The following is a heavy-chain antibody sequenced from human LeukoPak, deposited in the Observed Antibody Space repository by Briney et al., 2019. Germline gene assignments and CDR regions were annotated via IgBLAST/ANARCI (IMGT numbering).Heavy chain of an antibody. CDR2: IYNAGSR. CDR3: ASGGLGARKFYSDPFHF. Sequence: GGSVRLSCVASGFTVSSNYMSWVRQAPGKGLEGVSIIYNAGSRYYADSVRGRFTISRDNSQNTVFLQRNSLRAEDTAVYYCASGGLGARKFYSDPFHFWGQGTLVTVSS. V-gene: IGHV3-53*01. J-gene: IGHJ4*02. D-gene: IGHD3-16*01. CDR1: GFTVSSNY.